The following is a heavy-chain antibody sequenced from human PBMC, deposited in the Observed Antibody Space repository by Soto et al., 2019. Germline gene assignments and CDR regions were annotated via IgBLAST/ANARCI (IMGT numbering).Heavy chain of an antibody. CDR3: ARREIQGPIDY. J-gene: IGHJ4*02. D-gene: IGHD1-26*01. CDR2: IYYSGTT. Sequence: QVQLQESGPGLVKPSDTLSLTCAVSGYSISSSNWWGWIRQPPGKGLEWIGYIYYSGTTYYNPSLKILVTMAVDTSKNQFSLKLTSVTDVDTAVYYCARREIQGPIDYWGQGTLVTVSS. V-gene: IGHV4-28*01. CDR1: GYSISSSNW.